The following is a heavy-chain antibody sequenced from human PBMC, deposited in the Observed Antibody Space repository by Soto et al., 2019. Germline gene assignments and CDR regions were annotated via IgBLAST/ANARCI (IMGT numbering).Heavy chain of an antibody. CDR2: ISGSGRTI. Sequence: QVQLVQSGGGLVKPGGSLRLSCAASGFTFSDYYMSWIRQAPGKGLEWVSYISGSGRTIYYADSVNGRFTISRDNAKNSLYLQMNSLRAEDTAVYYCARDLRVVVLAATPVYWGQGTLVTVSS. CDR1: GFTFSDYY. V-gene: IGHV3-11*01. J-gene: IGHJ4*02. CDR3: ARDLRVVVLAATPVY. D-gene: IGHD2-15*01.